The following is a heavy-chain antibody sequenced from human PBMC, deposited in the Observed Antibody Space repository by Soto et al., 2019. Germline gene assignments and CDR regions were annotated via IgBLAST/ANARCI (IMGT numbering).Heavy chain of an antibody. CDR2: ISHSGTT. V-gene: IGHV4-39*01. CDR1: GGSIATNAYY. CDR3: SRRAPEGFDP. J-gene: IGHJ5*02. Sequence: AETLSLTCAVSGGSIATNAYYWVWIRQAPGKGLVGIGSISHSGTTYLSPSLKDRVTMSVDTSKTSFSLKLKFATAVDTGLYYSSRRAPEGFDPWGQGTLVTVSS.